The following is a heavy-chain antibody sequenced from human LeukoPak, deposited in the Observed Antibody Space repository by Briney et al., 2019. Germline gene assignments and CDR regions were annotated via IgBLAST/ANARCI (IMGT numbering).Heavy chain of an antibody. CDR2: ISAYNGNT. CDR3: ARDLSTIFGVVIYFDY. D-gene: IGHD3-3*01. V-gene: IGHV1-18*01. J-gene: IGHJ4*02. CDR1: GYTFTSYG. Sequence: GASVKVSCKASGYTFTSYGISWVRQAPGQGLEWMGWISAYNGNTNYAQKLQGRVTMTTGTSTSTAYMELRSLRSDDTAVYYCARDLSTIFGVVIYFDYWGQGTLVTVSS.